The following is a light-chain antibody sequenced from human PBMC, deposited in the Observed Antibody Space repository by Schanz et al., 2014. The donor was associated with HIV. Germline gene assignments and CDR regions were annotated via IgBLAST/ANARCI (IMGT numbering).Light chain of an antibody. CDR2: LNSDGSL. CDR1: SGHRNYA. Sequence: QPVLTQSPSASASLGASVKLTCTLSSGHRNYAVAWHQQQPEKGPRYLMNLNSDGSLNKGDGIPDRFSGSSSGAERYLTISSIQSEDEADYYCQTWGTGIRVFGGGTKLTVL. V-gene: IGLV4-69*01. J-gene: IGLJ2*01. CDR3: QTWGTGIRV.